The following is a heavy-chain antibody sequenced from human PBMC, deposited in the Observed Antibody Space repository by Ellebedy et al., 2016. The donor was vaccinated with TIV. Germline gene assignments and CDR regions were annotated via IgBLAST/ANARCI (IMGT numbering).Heavy chain of an antibody. CDR1: GFTFSTYA. J-gene: IGHJ6*02. V-gene: IGHV3-23*01. CDR3: ARRNSSPGYYYGMDV. CDR2: ISGSGGST. D-gene: IGHD2/OR15-2a*01. Sequence: GESLKISCAASGFTFSTYAMSWVRQAPGKGLEWVSTISGSGGSTYYADYVKGRFTISRDNSKNTLYLQMNSLRTEDKAVYYCARRNSSPGYYYGMDVWGQGTTVTVSS.